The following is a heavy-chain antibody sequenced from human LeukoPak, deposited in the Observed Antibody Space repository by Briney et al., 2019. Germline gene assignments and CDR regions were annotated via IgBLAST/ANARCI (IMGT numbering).Heavy chain of an antibody. CDR2: IYYSGSA. CDR1: GGSISSGDYY. Sequence: PSETLSLXCTVSGGSISSGDYYWSWIRQPPGKGLEWIGYIYYSGSAYYNPSLKSRVTTSVDTSKNQFSLKLSSVTAADTAVYYCARDHGLGGGFDYWGQGNLVTVSS. V-gene: IGHV4-30-4*08. J-gene: IGHJ4*02. D-gene: IGHD2-2*03. CDR3: ARDHGLGGGFDY.